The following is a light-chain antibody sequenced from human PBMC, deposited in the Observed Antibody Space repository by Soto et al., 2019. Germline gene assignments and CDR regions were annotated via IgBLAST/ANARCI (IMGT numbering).Light chain of an antibody. Sequence: EIVLTQSPGPLSLSPGERATLSCRASQSVSSSYLAWYQQKPGQAPRLLIYGASSRATGIPDRFSGSGSGTDFTLTISRLEPEDVAVYYCQQYGSSPRTFGQGTKLEIK. CDR1: QSVSSSY. V-gene: IGKV3-20*01. J-gene: IGKJ2*01. CDR3: QQYGSSPRT. CDR2: GAS.